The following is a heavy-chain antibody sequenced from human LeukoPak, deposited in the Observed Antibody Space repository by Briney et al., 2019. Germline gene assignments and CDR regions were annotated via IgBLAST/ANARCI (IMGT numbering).Heavy chain of an antibody. D-gene: IGHD6-13*01. J-gene: IGHJ4*02. CDR2: INHSGST. CDR3: AVAAAGLTYYFDY. CDR1: GGSFSGYY. V-gene: IGHV4-34*01. Sequence: SETLSLTCAVYGGSFSGYYWSWIRQPPGKGLEWIGEINHSGSTNYNPSLKSRATISVDTSKNQFSLKLSSVAAADTAVYYCAVAAAGLTYYFDYWGQGTLVTVSS.